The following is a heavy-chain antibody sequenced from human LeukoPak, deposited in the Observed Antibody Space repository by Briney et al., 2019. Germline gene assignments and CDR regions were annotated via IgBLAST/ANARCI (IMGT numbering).Heavy chain of an antibody. CDR1: GYTFTGYY. V-gene: IGHV1-2*06. Sequence: GASLKVSRKASGYTFTGYYMHWVRQAPRQGLEWMGRINPHSGGTNYAQKFQGRVTMTRHTSISTAHLELSRLRSDDTAVYYCARDSVIFVANQGYNYRAVWGKRTT. J-gene: IGHJ6*03. D-gene: IGHD5-12*01. CDR2: INPHSGGT. CDR3: ARDSVIFVANQGYNYRAV.